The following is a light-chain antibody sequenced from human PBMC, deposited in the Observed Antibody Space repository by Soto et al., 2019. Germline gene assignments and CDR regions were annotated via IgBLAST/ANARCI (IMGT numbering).Light chain of an antibody. CDR2: DAS. Sequence: DIQMNQVKSSLSASVGARVTITXXASQDISNYLNWYQQKPGKAPKLLIYDASNLETGVPSRFSGSGSGTDFTFTISSLQPEDIATYYCQQYDNLPPITSAQPARLEI. V-gene: IGKV1-33*01. J-gene: IGKJ5*01. CDR1: QDISNY. CDR3: QQYDNLPPIT.